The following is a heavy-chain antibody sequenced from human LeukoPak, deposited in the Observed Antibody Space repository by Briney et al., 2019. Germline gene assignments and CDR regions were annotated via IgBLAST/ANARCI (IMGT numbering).Heavy chain of an antibody. CDR2: IHYDGTNE. Sequence: GGSLRLSCAASGFTFSSYAMTWVRQAPGKGLEWVAFIHYDGTNEYYADSVKGRFTISRDNFKNTLSLQMNGLRVEDTALYYCVNSGFDPWGQGTLVTVSS. J-gene: IGHJ5*02. D-gene: IGHD3-10*01. V-gene: IGHV3-30*02. CDR1: GFTFSSYA. CDR3: VNSGFDP.